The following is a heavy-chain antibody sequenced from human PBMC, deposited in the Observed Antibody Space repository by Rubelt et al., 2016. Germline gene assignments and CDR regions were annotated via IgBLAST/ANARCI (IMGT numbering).Heavy chain of an antibody. CDR1: GGTFSSYA. Sequence: QVQLVQSGAEVKKPGSSVKVSCKASGGTFSSYAISWVRQAPGQGLEWMGRIIPILGIANYAQKFQGRVTMTRDTFTGTVYMELSSLRSEDTAVYYCARGGSGVDCWGQGTLVTVSS. CDR2: IIPILGIA. J-gene: IGHJ4*02. CDR3: ARGGSGVDC. V-gene: IGHV1-69*04. D-gene: IGHD1-26*01.